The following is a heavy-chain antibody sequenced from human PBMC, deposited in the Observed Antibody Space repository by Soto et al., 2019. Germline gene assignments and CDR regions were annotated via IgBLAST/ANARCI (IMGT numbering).Heavy chain of an antibody. CDR2: VYYSGNT. V-gene: IGHV4-59*01. CDR3: ASLGGSYYRFDY. J-gene: IGHJ4*02. CDR1: VGSIRTYY. D-gene: IGHD1-26*01. Sequence: PSETLSLTCTFSVGSIRTYYWTWIRQPPGKGLEWIAYVYYSGNTYYNPSLKSRVTISVDTSKNQFSLKLGSVTAADTAVYYCASLGGSYYRFDYWGQGTMVTVSS.